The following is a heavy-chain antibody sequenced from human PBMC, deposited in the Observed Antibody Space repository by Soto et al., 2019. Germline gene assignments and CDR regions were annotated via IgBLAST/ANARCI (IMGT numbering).Heavy chain of an antibody. D-gene: IGHD3-16*01. Sequence: SQTLSLTCAISGDSVSSSSAGWNWIRQSPSRGLEWLGRTYYRSKWYNDYALSVKSRIAINPDTSKNQFFLQLSSVTPEDTAVYYCARDQGGLDYWGLGSLVTVSS. CDR1: GDSVSSSSAG. V-gene: IGHV6-1*01. CDR3: ARDQGGLDY. J-gene: IGHJ4*02. CDR2: TYYRSKWYN.